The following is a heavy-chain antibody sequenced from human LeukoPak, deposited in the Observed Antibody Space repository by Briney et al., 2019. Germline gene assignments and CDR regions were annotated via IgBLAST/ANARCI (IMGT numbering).Heavy chain of an antibody. CDR3: ARRRLGEFFDY. D-gene: IGHD3-16*01. J-gene: IGHJ4*02. V-gene: IGHV4-39*07. CDR2: IYYRGFT. CDR1: GGSISSSSYY. Sequence: PSETLSLTCTVSGGSISSSSYYWGWIRQPPGKGLEWIGSIYYRGFTYYNPSLKSRVTISVDTSQNQFSLKLTSVTAADTAVYYCARRRLGEFFDYWGQGTLVTVSS.